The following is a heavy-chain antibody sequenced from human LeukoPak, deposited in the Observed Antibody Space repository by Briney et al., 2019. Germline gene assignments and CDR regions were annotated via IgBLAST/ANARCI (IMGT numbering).Heavy chain of an antibody. D-gene: IGHD2-2*01. CDR1: GFTFSDYY. J-gene: IGHJ5*02. CDR3: ARGPPSEVPAAPNWFDP. Sequence: PGGSLRLSCAASGFTFSDYYMSWIRQAPGKGLEWVSYINSSGSTIYYADPVKGRFTISRDNAKNSLYLQMNSLRAEDTAVYYCARGPPSEVPAAPNWFDPWGQGTLVTVSS. CDR2: INSSGSTI. V-gene: IGHV3-11*01.